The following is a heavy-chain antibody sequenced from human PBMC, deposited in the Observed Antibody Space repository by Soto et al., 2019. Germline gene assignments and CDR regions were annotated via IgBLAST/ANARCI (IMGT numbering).Heavy chain of an antibody. Sequence: VQLLESGGGLVQPGGSLRLSCAASGFTFSNYAMSWVRQAPGTGLEWVSAVSGSGGNTYYADSVQGRFTISRDNSKNMLNLQMNSLRAEDTAVYYCAKLNLFVSAAAGRGPFDYWGQGTLVTVSS. CDR3: AKLNLFVSAAAGRGPFDY. J-gene: IGHJ4*02. CDR1: GFTFSNYA. D-gene: IGHD6-13*01. V-gene: IGHV3-23*01. CDR2: VSGSGGNT.